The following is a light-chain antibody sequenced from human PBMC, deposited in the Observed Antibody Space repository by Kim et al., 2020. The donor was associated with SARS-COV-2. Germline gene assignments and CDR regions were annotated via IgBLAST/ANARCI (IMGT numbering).Light chain of an antibody. CDR1: QGIGND. V-gene: IGKV1-17*01. CDR2: AAS. Sequence: DIQMTQSPPSLAASVGDRVTITCRASQGIGNDLACYQQTPGKAPKRLIYAASILQSGVPSRFSGSGSETEFILTINSLQPEDFATYYFLQHNDFPWTFGQGTKVDIK. J-gene: IGKJ1*01. CDR3: LQHNDFPWT.